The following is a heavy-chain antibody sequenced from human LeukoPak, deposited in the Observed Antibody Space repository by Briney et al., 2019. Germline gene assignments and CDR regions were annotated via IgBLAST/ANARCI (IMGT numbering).Heavy chain of an antibody. V-gene: IGHV1-8*01. Sequence: GASVKVSCKASGYTFTSYDINWGRQATGQGLEWMGWMNPDSGNTGYAQKFQGRVTMTRNTSISTAYMELYSLESEDTAVYYCARGIARGVPYNWFDPWGQGTLVTVSS. J-gene: IGHJ5*02. CDR1: GYTFTSYD. CDR2: MNPDSGNT. CDR3: ARGIARGVPYNWFDP. D-gene: IGHD3-10*01.